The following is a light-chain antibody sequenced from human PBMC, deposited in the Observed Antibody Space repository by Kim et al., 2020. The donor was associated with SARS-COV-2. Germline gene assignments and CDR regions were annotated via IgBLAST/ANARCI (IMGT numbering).Light chain of an antibody. CDR2: WAS. V-gene: IGKV4-1*01. Sequence: DIVMAQSPDSLAVSLGERATINCKSSQSLLYNSNNKNYLAWYQQKPGQPPRLLIYWASTRESGVPDRFSGSGSGTDFTLTISSLHTEDGGVYYCQQYYSALVTFGGGTKVDIK. CDR1: QSLLYNSNNKNY. CDR3: QQYYSALVT. J-gene: IGKJ4*01.